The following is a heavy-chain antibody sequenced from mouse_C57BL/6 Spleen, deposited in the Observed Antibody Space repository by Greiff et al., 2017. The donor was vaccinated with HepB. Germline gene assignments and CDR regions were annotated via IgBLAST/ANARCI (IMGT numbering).Heavy chain of an antibody. CDR2: IDPKSGGT. J-gene: IGHJ1*03. V-gene: IGHV1-72*01. CDR1: GYTFTSYW. CDR3: ARWGDYGSSYGYFDV. Sequence: QVQLQQPGAELVKPGASVKLSCKASGYTFTSYWMHWVKQRPGRGLEWIGRIDPKSGGTKYNEKFKSKATLTVDKPSSTAYMQLSSLTSEDSAVYYCARWGDYGSSYGYFDVWGTGTTVTVAS. D-gene: IGHD1-1*01.